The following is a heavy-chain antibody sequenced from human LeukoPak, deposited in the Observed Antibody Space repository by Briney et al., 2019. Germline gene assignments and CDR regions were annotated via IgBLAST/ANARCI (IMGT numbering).Heavy chain of an antibody. Sequence: SETLSLTCTVSGGSISSYYWGWIRQPPGKGLEWIGSIYYSGSTYYNPSLKSRVTISVDTSKNQFSLKLSSVTAADTAVYYCARENRRYSGSYYMGAFDVWGQGTMVTVSS. CDR2: IYYSGST. J-gene: IGHJ3*01. CDR1: GGSISSYY. D-gene: IGHD1-26*01. V-gene: IGHV4-39*07. CDR3: ARENRRYSGSYYMGAFDV.